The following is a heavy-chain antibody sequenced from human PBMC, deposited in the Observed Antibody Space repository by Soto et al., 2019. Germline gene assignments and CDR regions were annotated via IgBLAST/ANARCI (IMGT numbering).Heavy chain of an antibody. CDR2: IYQSGA. Sequence: QLQLQESGSGLVKPSQTLSLTCRVSGDSISSGGYSWSWIRQPPGKGLEWIGYIYQSGAYYNSSLKSRVAMSVDRSNNQFSLKLTSVTAADTAVYFCATGHCSGGPCYPGGVEYWGQGALVTVSS. J-gene: IGHJ4*02. CDR1: GDSISSGGYS. CDR3: ATGHCSGGPCYPGGVEY. D-gene: IGHD2-15*01. V-gene: IGHV4-30-2*01.